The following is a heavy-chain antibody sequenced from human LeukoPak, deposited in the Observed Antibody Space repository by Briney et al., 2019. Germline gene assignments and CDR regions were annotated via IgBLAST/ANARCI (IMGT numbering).Heavy chain of an antibody. Sequence: PGGSLRLSCAASGFTFSSYAMHWVRQAPGKGLEWVAVISFDGNNRYYADSVKGRFTISRDNSKNTLYLQMNSMRVEDTAVYYCARETLHIAMITSFDYWGQGTLVTVSS. CDR2: ISFDGNNR. J-gene: IGHJ4*02. CDR3: ARETLHIAMITSFDY. CDR1: GFTFSSYA. V-gene: IGHV3-30-3*01. D-gene: IGHD3-16*01.